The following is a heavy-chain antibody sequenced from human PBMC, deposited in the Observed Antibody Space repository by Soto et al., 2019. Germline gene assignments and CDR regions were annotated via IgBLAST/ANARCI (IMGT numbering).Heavy chain of an antibody. D-gene: IGHD3-22*01. CDR3: ASCPLKYYDGSVDCEDY. CDR2: ISSRSSYI. Sequence: GGSLILSCTASGFTFKDYSMNWVRQAPGKGLEWVSSISSRSSYIYYADSVKGRFTISRDNAKNSVYLQMNSLRAEDTAVYYCASCPLKYYDGSVDCEDYWGQGTLVTVSS. V-gene: IGHV3-21*06. CDR1: GFTFKDYS. J-gene: IGHJ4*02.